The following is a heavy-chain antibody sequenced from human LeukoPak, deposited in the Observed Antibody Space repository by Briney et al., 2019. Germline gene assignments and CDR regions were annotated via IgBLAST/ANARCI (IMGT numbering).Heavy chain of an antibody. J-gene: IGHJ4*02. D-gene: IGHD3-22*01. Sequence: EASVNVSCKTSGYTFPDYYLHWVRPAPGRGLEWLGWINPKSGTTNYAQKFQGRITVTRDTSITTTYMELYSLRSDDTALYYCARGGGSSGYPDYWGQGALVTVSS. V-gene: IGHV1-2*02. CDR2: INPKSGTT. CDR3: ARGGGSSGYPDY. CDR1: GYTFPDYY.